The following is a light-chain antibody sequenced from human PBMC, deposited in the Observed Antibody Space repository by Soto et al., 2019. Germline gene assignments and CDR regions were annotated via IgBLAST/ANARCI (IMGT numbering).Light chain of an antibody. V-gene: IGKV3-20*01. J-gene: IGKJ1*01. Sequence: EIVVTQSAGALSLSPGERANLSCRASQSVSNNYLAWYQQKPGQAPRLLIYGASNRATGIPDRFSGSGSGTDFTLTISRLEPEDFAVYYCQQYGSSGTFGQGTKVDIK. CDR1: QSVSNNY. CDR2: GAS. CDR3: QQYGSSGT.